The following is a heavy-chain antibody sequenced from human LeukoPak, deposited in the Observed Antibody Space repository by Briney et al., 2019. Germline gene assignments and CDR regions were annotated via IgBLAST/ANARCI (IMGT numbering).Heavy chain of an antibody. D-gene: IGHD6-19*01. V-gene: IGHV4-39*07. Sequence: KSSETLSLTCTVSGGSISSSSYYWGWIRQPPGKGLEWIGSIYYSGSTYYNPSLKSRVTISVDTSKNQFSLKLSSVTAADTAVYYCARDELGSGWYYGAYDIWGQGTMVTVSS. CDR1: GGSISSSSYY. CDR3: ARDELGSGWYYGAYDI. CDR2: IYYSGST. J-gene: IGHJ3*02.